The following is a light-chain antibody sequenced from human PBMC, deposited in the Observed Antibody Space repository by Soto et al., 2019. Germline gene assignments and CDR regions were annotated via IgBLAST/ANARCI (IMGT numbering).Light chain of an antibody. CDR3: QQHSHWPPWT. J-gene: IGKJ1*01. CDR2: GAS. V-gene: IGKV3-11*01. CDR1: ETVRTF. Sequence: EVVLTQSPATLSLSPGERATLSCSASETVRTFVDWYQQKPGQAPRLLIHGASNRATGSPDRFSGSGSGTDFTLTISNLEPEDFAVYYCQQHSHWPPWTFGKGTRGEIQ.